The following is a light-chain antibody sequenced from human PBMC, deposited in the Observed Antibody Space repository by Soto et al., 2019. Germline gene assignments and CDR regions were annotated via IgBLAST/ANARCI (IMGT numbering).Light chain of an antibody. J-gene: IGKJ5*01. CDR3: QHFGGTTFT. CDR2: GAS. CDR1: QSVSNNY. Sequence: ENVLTQSPGTLSLSPGDRASLSCRASQSVSNNYLAWHQQRPGQAPRLLIFGASNRATGVPDRFTGSASGTHFTLTISRLEPGDFAVYYCQHFGGTTFTFGQGTRLEIK. V-gene: IGKV3-20*01.